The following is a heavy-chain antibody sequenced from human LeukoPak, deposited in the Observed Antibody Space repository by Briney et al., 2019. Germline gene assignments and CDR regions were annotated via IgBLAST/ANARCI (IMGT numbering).Heavy chain of an antibody. V-gene: IGHV3-23*01. CDR3: AKDLDGYGGLRGDAFDI. Sequence: AGGSLRLSCAASGFTFNSYALSWVRQAPGKGLEWVSAISDGGGSTYCADSVKGRFTISRDNSRNTVYLQMNSLRVEDTAVYYCAKDLDGYGGLRGDAFDIWGQGTMVIVSS. CDR1: GFTFNSYA. J-gene: IGHJ3*02. D-gene: IGHD5-24*01. CDR2: ISDGGGST.